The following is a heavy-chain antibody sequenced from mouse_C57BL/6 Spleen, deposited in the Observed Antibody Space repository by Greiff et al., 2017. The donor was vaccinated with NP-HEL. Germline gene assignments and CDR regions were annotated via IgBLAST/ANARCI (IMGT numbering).Heavy chain of an antibody. Sequence: DVKLQESGTVLARPGASVKMSCKTSGYTFTSYWMHWVKQRPGQGLEWIGAIYPGNSDTSYNQKFKGKAKLTAVTSASTAYMELSSLTNEDSAVYYCTRLLYGSREGAWFAYWGQGTLVTVSA. CDR3: TRLLYGSREGAWFAY. D-gene: IGHD1-1*01. V-gene: IGHV1-5*01. CDR1: GYTFTSYW. J-gene: IGHJ3*01. CDR2: IYPGNSDT.